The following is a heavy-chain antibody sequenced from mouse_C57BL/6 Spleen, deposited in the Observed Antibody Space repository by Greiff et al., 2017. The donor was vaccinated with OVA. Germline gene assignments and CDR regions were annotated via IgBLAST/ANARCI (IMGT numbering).Heavy chain of an antibody. CDR3: ARSGYYFDY. Sequence: QVQLKESGPELVKPGASVKISCKASGYAFSSSWMNWVKQRPGKGLEWIGRIYPGDGDTNYNGKFKGKATLTADKSSSTAYMQLSSLTSEDSAVYFCARSGYYFDYWGQGTTLTVSS. J-gene: IGHJ2*01. CDR1: GYAFSSSW. CDR2: IYPGDGDT. V-gene: IGHV1-82*01.